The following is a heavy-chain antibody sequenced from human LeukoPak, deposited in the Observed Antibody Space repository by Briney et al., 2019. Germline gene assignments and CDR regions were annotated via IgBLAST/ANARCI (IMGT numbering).Heavy chain of an antibody. D-gene: IGHD3-22*01. V-gene: IGHV4-30-4*08. CDR2: IYYSGST. J-gene: IGHJ3*01. CDR1: GGSISSGDYY. CDR3: ARDIPYYYDSDIT. Sequence: PSETLSLTCTVSGGSISSGDYYWSWIRQPPGKGLEWIGYIYYSGSTYYNPSLKSRVTISVDTSKNQFSLKLSSVTATDTAVYYCARDIPYYYDSDITRGQGTMVTVSS.